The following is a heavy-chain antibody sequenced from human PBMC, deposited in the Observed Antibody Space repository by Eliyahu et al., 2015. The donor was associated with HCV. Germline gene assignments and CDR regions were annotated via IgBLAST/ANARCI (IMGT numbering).Heavy chain of an antibody. J-gene: IGHJ3*02. V-gene: IGHV5-10-1*03. D-gene: IGHD3-9*01. Sequence: EVQLVXSGAEXTKPGESLRLSCXGSEYSXPSYWISWVRQMPGKGLEWMGRIDPSDSYTNYSPSFQGHVTISADKSISTAYLQWSSLKASDTAMYYCARHAGILTGHDAFDIWGQGTMVTVSS. CDR2: IDPSDSYT. CDR3: ARHAGILTGHDAFDI. CDR1: EYSXPSYW.